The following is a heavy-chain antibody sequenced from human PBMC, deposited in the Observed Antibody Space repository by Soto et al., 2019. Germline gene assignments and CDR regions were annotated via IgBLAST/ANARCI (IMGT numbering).Heavy chain of an antibody. Sequence: TLSLTCTVSGGSISSGDYCWSWIRQPPGKGLEWIGYIYYSGSTYYNPSLKSRVTISVDTSKNQFSLKLSSVTAADTAVYYCARSMVRGVNWFDPWGQGTLVTVSS. J-gene: IGHJ5*02. D-gene: IGHD3-10*01. CDR1: GGSISSGDYC. V-gene: IGHV4-30-4*01. CDR3: ARSMVRGVNWFDP. CDR2: IYYSGST.